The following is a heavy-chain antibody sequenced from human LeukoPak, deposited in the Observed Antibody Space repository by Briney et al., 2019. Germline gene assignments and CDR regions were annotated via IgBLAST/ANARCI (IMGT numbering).Heavy chain of an antibody. CDR3: AKDWQASGIVVVPAASDY. J-gene: IGHJ4*02. Sequence: ASVKVSCKASGYTFTSYDINWVRQATGQGLEWMGWMNPNSGNTGYAQKFQGRVTMTRNTSISTAYMELSSLRAEDTAVYYCAKDWQASGIVVVPAASDYWGQGTLVTVSS. CDR1: GYTFTSYD. D-gene: IGHD2-2*01. CDR2: MNPNSGNT. V-gene: IGHV1-8*01.